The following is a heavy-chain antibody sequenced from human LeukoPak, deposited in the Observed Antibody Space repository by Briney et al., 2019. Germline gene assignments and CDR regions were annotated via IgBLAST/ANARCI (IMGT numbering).Heavy chain of an antibody. CDR2: ISGSGLTP. D-gene: IGHD3-22*01. CDR1: GFTFSSYA. CDR3: AKGVVDYYDSSGYYPSDL. J-gene: IGHJ5*02. Sequence: GGSLRLSCVGSGFTFSSYAMTWVRQAPGQGLKWVSAISGSGLTPYYADSVKGRFAISRDNSNSTLSLQMNSLRAEDTAIYYCAKGVVDYYDSSGYYPSDLWGQGTLVTVSS. V-gene: IGHV3-23*01.